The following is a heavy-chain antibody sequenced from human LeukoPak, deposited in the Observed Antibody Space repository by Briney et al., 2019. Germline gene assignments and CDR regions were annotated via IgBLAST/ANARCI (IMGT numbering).Heavy chain of an antibody. CDR2: INHSGST. CDR3: ARGKSYYDFWSDRGFDP. V-gene: IGHV4-34*01. Sequence: KPSETLSLTCTVSGGSISSYYWSWIRQPPGKGLEWIGEINHSGSTNYNPSLKSRVTISVDTSKNQFSLRLSSVTAADTAVYYCARGKSYYDFWSDRGFDPWGQGTLVTVSS. D-gene: IGHD3-3*01. J-gene: IGHJ5*02. CDR1: GGSISSYY.